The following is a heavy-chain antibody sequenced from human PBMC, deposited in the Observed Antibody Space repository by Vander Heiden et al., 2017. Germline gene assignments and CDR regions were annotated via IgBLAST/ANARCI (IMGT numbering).Heavy chain of an antibody. CDR3: AKIPHIVVVPAARYYFDY. D-gene: IGHD2-2*01. J-gene: IGHJ4*02. V-gene: IGHV3-23*01. Sequence: EVQLLESGGGLVQPGGSLRLSCAASGFPFSSYAMSWVRQAPGKGLEWVSAISGSGGSTYYADSVKGRFTISRDNSKNTLYLQMNSLRAEDTAVYYCAKIPHIVVVPAARYYFDYWGQGTLVTVSS. CDR2: ISGSGGST. CDR1: GFPFSSYA.